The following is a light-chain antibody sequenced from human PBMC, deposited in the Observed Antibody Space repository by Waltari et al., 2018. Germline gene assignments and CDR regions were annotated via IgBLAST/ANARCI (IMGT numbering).Light chain of an antibody. CDR3: NSRDSSGSVV. CDR1: SLRSYY. J-gene: IGLJ2*01. Sequence: SSELTQDPAVSVALGQTVRITCQGDSLRSYYASWYQQKPGQAPVLVIYGKNNRPSGIPDRFSGSSSGKTASLTITGAQAEDEADYYCNSRDSSGSVVFGGGTKLTVL. CDR2: GKN. V-gene: IGLV3-19*01.